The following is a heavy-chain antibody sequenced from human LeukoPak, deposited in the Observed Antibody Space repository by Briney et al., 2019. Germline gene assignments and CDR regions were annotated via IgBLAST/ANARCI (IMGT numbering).Heavy chain of an antibody. CDR2: IKSKTDGGTT. J-gene: IGHJ4*02. CDR3: TTNPTVTTDRGY. D-gene: IGHD4-17*01. CDR1: GFTFSRYA. V-gene: IGHV3-15*01. Sequence: GGSLRLSCAASGFTFSRYAMSWVRQAPGKGLEWVGRIKSKTDGGTTDYAAPVKGRFTISRDDSKNTLYLQMNSLKTEDTAVYFCTTNPTVTTDRGYWGQGTLVTVSS.